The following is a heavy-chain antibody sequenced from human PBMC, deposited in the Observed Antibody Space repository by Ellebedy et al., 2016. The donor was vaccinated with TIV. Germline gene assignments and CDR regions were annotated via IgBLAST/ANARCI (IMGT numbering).Heavy chain of an antibody. D-gene: IGHD2-15*01. V-gene: IGHV3-66*01. CDR3: AKGGYCSGGSCYRVVDYFDY. CDR2: IYSGGST. CDR1: GFTVSSNY. Sequence: PGGSLRLSCAASGFTVSSNYMSWVRQAPGKGLEWVSVIYSGGSTYYADSVKGRFTISRDNSKNTLYLQMNSLRAEDTAVYYCAKGGYCSGGSCYRVVDYFDYWGQGTLVTVSS. J-gene: IGHJ4*02.